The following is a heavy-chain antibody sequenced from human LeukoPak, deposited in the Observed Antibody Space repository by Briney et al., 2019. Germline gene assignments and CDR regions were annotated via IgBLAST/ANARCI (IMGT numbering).Heavy chain of an antibody. CDR3: ARWPYSPSYYYYGMDV. Sequence: ASVKVSCKASGYTFTGYYMHWVRQAPGQGLEWMGWINPNSGGTNYAQKFQGGVTMTRDTSISTAYMELSRLRSDDTAVYYCARWPYSPSYYYYGMDVWGQGTTVTVSS. J-gene: IGHJ6*02. CDR1: GYTFTGYY. D-gene: IGHD4-11*01. CDR2: INPNSGGT. V-gene: IGHV1-2*02.